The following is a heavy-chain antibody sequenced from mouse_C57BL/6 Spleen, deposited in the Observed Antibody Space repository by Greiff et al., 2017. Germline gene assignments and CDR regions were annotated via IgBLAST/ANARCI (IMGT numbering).Heavy chain of an antibody. Sequence: EVKLVESGGDLVKPGGSLKLSCAASGFTFSSYGMSLVRQTPDKRLEWVATISSGGSYTYYPDSVKGRFTIYRDNGKNTMYLQMSSLKSEDTAIYYCARHDGSSYGYYFDNWGQGTTLTVSS. CDR1: GFTFSSYG. V-gene: IGHV5-6*02. J-gene: IGHJ2*01. CDR2: ISSGGSYT. CDR3: ARHDGSSYGYYFDN. D-gene: IGHD1-1*01.